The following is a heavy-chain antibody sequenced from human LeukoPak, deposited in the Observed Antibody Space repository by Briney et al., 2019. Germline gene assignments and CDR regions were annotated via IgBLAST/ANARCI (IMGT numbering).Heavy chain of an antibody. Sequence: ASVKVSCKASGYTFTSYDINWVRQATGQGLEWMGWMNPNSGNTGYAQKFQGRVTMTRNTSISTAYMELSSLRSEDTAVYYCARGGGYEYGGIGAWFDPWGQGTLVTVSS. CDR3: ARGGGYEYGGIGAWFDP. D-gene: IGHD4-23*01. CDR2: MNPNSGNT. V-gene: IGHV1-8*01. J-gene: IGHJ5*02. CDR1: GYTFTSYD.